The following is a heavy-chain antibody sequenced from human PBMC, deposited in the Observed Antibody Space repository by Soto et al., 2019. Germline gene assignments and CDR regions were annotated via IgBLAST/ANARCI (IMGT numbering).Heavy chain of an antibody. Sequence: SETLSLTCTVSGGSISGYYWSWIRQPPGKGLEWIGYIYYSGSTNYNPSLKSRVTISVDTSKNQFSLKLSSVTAADTAVYYCARATYGSGSYYKYYYYYGMDVWGQGTTVTVSS. CDR1: GGSISGYY. CDR2: IYYSGST. CDR3: ARATYGSGSYYKYYYYYGMDV. D-gene: IGHD3-10*01. J-gene: IGHJ6*02. V-gene: IGHV4-59*01.